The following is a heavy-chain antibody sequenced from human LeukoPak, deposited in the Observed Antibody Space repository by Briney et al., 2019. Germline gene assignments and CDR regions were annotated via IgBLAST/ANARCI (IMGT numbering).Heavy chain of an antibody. D-gene: IGHD2-2*01. CDR2: IYYSGST. Sequence: SETLSLTCTVSGGSISSSSYYWGWIRQPPGKGLEWIGSIYYSGSTYYNPSLKSRVTISVDTSKNQFSLKLSSVTAADTAVYCCAGLKYCSSSSCYYYYGMDVWGQGTTVTVSS. V-gene: IGHV4-39*01. CDR3: AGLKYCSSSSCYYYYGMDV. CDR1: GGSISSSSYY. J-gene: IGHJ6*02.